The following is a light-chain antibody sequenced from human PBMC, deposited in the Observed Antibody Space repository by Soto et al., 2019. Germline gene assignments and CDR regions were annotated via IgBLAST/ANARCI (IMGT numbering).Light chain of an antibody. CDR3: QHLNSYPYT. V-gene: IGKV1-9*01. CDR1: QGISSY. J-gene: IGKJ2*01. CDR2: AAS. Sequence: IQLTQSPSSLSASVGDRVTITCRASQGISSYLAWYQQKPGKAPKLLIYAASTLQSGVPSRFSGSGSGTDFTLTISSLQPEYFATYYCQHLNSYPYTFGQGTKLEIK.